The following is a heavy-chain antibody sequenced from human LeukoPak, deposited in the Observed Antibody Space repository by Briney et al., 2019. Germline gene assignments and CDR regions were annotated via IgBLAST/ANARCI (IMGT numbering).Heavy chain of an antibody. CDR3: ARGHDWAFDY. J-gene: IGHJ4*02. D-gene: IGHD3-9*01. CDR1: GFTFSSYS. Sequence: GGFLRLSCEASGFTFSSYSMNWVRQAPGKGLEWVSYIGGSGSPADYADSVKGRFTISRDNTKNSLFLQMHSLRAEDTAVYYCARGHDWAFDYWGQGTLVTVSS. V-gene: IGHV3-48*04. CDR2: IGGSGSPA.